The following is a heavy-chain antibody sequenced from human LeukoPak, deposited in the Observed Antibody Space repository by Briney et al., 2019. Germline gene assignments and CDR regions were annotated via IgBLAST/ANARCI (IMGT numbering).Heavy chain of an antibody. Sequence: GGSLRLSCAASGFTFRSSVMSWVRQAPGRGLEWVSSVGGSDDTANYAASVTGRFTISRDNSKTSVYLQMSNLGAEDTAIYYCAKKPFSTGAFDIWGQGTMVTVSS. V-gene: IGHV3-23*01. D-gene: IGHD3-3*02. CDR2: VGGSDDTA. J-gene: IGHJ3*02. CDR1: GFTFRSSV. CDR3: AKKPFSTGAFDI.